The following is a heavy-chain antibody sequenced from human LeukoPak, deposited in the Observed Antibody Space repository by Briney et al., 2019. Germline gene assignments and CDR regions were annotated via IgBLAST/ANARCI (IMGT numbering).Heavy chain of an antibody. J-gene: IGHJ4*02. Sequence: PGGSLRPSCAASGFTLSDYYMTWSRQAPGKGLEWVSYSSSTGNIIFYADSVKGRFTISRDNAKNSLYLQMNSLRAEDTAVYYCARDPLIGSTYTTAWGYWGQGTLVTVSS. CDR2: SSSTGNII. CDR1: GFTLSDYY. CDR3: ARDPLIGSTYTTAWGY. D-gene: IGHD2-2*01. V-gene: IGHV3-11*04.